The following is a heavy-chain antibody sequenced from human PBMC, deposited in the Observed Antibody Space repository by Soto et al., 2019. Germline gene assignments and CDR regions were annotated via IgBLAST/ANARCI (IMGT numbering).Heavy chain of an antibody. CDR3: ARMYYYDSSGHDAFDI. J-gene: IGHJ3*02. D-gene: IGHD3-22*01. CDR2: IIPIFGTA. CDR1: GGTFSSYA. V-gene: IGHV1-69*13. Sequence: SVKVSCKASGGTFSSYAISWVRQAPGQGLEWMGGIIPIFGTANYAQKFQGRVTITADESTSTAHMELSSLRSEDTAVYYCARMYYYDSSGHDAFDIWGQGTMVTVSS.